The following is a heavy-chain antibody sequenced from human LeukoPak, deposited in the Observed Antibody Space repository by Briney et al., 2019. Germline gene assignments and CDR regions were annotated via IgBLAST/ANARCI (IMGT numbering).Heavy chain of an antibody. CDR3: ARVLSYYYGMDV. V-gene: IGHV4-34*01. CDR2: INHSGST. CDR1: GGSFSGYY. J-gene: IGHJ6*02. Sequence: PSETLSLTCAVYGGSFSGYYWSWIRQPPGKGLEWIGEINHSGSTNYNPSLKSRVTISVDTSKNQFSLKLSSVTAADTAVYYCARVLSYYYGMDVWGQGTTVTVSS.